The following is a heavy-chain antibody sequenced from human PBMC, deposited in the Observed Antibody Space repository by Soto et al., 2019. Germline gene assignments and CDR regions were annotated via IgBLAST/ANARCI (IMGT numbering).Heavy chain of an antibody. J-gene: IGHJ4*02. CDR1: GGSINSNNDY. V-gene: IGHV4-39*01. D-gene: IGHD2-15*01. Sequence: TSEPLSLTCTVSGGSINSNNDYWGWIRQPPGKGLEWIGSVHFSYSTHYNPSLKIRLIISVDTSKKQFSLKLSSVTAADTAVYYCVRQVSWWVGAFDWGQGTLVTVSS. CDR3: VRQVSWWVGAFD. CDR2: VHFSYST.